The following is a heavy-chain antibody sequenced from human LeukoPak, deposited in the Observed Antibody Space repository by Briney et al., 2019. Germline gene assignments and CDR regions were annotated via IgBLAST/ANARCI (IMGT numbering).Heavy chain of an antibody. V-gene: IGHV3-49*04. J-gene: IGHJ4*02. D-gene: IGHD6-19*01. CDR1: GFSFGDYS. CDR3: ASRSERQWLPYFDY. Sequence: GGSLRLSCTSSGFSFGDYSMTWVRQAPGKGLEWVGFIRSKAYGGTTEYAASVKGRFTISRDDSKSIAYLQMNSLKTEDTAVYHCASRSERQWLPYFDYWGQGTLVTVSS. CDR2: IRSKAYGGTT.